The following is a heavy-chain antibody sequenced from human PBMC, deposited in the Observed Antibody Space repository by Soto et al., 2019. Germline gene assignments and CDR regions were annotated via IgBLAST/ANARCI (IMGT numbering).Heavy chain of an antibody. V-gene: IGHV3-30-3*01. Sequence: VGSLRLSCAASGFTFSSYAMHWVRRAPGKGLEWVAVISYDGSNKYYADSVKGRFTISRDNSKNTLYLQMNSLRAEDTAVYYCARLSGSYDAPYDYWGQGTLVTV. CDR3: ARLSGSYDAPYDY. D-gene: IGHD1-26*01. J-gene: IGHJ4*02. CDR2: ISYDGSNK. CDR1: GFTFSSYA.